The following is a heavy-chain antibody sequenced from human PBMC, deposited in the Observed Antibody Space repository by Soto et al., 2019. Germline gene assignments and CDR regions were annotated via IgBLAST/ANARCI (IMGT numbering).Heavy chain of an antibody. D-gene: IGHD4-17*01. CDR1: GFTFSDYW. V-gene: IGHV3-74*01. Sequence: EVQLVESGGGLVQPGGSLRLSCAVSGFTFSDYWMHWVRQAPGKGLVWVSRIYTDGSRTNYADSVKGRCTISRDNAENTLYLQMNSLRAEETAVYYCARGVRGSYGLDIWGQGTMVTVSS. CDR2: IYTDGSRT. CDR3: ARGVRGSYGLDI. J-gene: IGHJ3*02.